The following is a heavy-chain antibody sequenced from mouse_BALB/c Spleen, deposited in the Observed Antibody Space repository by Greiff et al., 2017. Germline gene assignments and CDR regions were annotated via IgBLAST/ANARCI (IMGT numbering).Heavy chain of an antibody. CDR1: GYAFSSYW. V-gene: IGHV1-80*01. D-gene: IGHD1-1*01. CDR2: IYPGDGDT. CDR3: AREGYGSRNAMDY. Sequence: QVQLQQSGAELVRPGSSVKISCKASGYAFSSYWMNWVKQRPGQGLEWIGQIYPGDGDTNYNGKFKGKATLTADKSSSTAYMQLSSLTSEDSAVYFCAREGYGSRNAMDYWGQGTSVTVSS. J-gene: IGHJ4*01.